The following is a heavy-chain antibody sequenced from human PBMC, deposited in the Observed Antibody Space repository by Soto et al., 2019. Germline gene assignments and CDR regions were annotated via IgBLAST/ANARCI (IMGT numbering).Heavy chain of an antibody. CDR1: RFIFNSYE. CDR2: ISSSGSSK. J-gene: IGHJ5*02. CDR3: ARGNILDL. D-gene: IGHD4-4*01. Sequence: GGSLRLSCAASRFIFNSYEMNWVRQAPGKGLEWVSYISSSGSSKYYADSVKGRFTISRDNAKNSLYLQMNILRVEDTAFYYCARGNILDLWGQGTLVTVSS. V-gene: IGHV3-48*03.